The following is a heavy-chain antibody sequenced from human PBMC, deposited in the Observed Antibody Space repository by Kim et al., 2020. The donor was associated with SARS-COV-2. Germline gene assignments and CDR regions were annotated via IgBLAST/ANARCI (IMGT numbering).Heavy chain of an antibody. V-gene: IGHV4-39*07. CDR2: IYYSGST. J-gene: IGHJ5*02. Sequence: SETLSLTCTVSGGSISSSSYYWGWIRQPPGKGLEWIGSIYYSGSTYYNPSLKSRVTISVDTSKNQFSLKLSSVTTAETAVYYCARDGLFTRGITMVRGPPNRFDPWGHRTLVTGSS. D-gene: IGHD3-10*01. CDR1: GGSISSSSYY. CDR3: ARDGLFTRGITMVRGPPNRFDP.